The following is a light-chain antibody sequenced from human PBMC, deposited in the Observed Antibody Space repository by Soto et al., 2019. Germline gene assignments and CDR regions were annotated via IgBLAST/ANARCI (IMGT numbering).Light chain of an antibody. CDR1: SSDVGSYNL. CDR2: EVS. Sequence: QSALTQPASVSGSPGQSITISCTGTSSDVGSYNLVSWYQQHPGKAPKLMIYEVSKRPSGVSNRFSGSKSGNTASLTISGLQAEDQADYYGCSYAGSSTPLYVFGTVTKLT. J-gene: IGLJ1*01. CDR3: CSYAGSSTPLYV. V-gene: IGLV2-23*02.